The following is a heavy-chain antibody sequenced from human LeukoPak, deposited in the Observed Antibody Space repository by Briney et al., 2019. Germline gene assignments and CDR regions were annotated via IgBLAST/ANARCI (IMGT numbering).Heavy chain of an antibody. CDR2: INPNSGGT. Sequence: ASVKVSCKASGYTFTGYYMHWVRQAPGQGLEWMGWINPNSGGTNYAQKFQGRFTMTRDTSISTAYMELSRLRSDDTAVYYCARYRDNCSGGSCYFYFDYWGQGTLVTVSS. J-gene: IGHJ4*02. D-gene: IGHD2-15*01. CDR1: GYTFTGYY. CDR3: ARYRDNCSGGSCYFYFDY. V-gene: IGHV1-2*02.